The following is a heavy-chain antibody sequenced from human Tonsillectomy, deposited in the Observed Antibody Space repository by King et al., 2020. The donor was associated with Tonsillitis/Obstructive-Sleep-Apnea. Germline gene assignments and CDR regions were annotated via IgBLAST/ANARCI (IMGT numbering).Heavy chain of an antibody. Sequence: VQLVESGGGVVQPGRSLRLSCAASGFIFSSYALHWVRQAPGKGLEWVAVISYDANHKYYADSVKGRFTISRDNSKNTLYLQMNSLRAEDTAVYYCASGLGYCTSTSCFRSDYWGQGTLVTVSS. CDR2: ISYDANHK. CDR1: GFIFSSYA. V-gene: IGHV3-30*04. CDR3: ASGLGYCTSTSCFRSDY. D-gene: IGHD2-2*01. J-gene: IGHJ4*02.